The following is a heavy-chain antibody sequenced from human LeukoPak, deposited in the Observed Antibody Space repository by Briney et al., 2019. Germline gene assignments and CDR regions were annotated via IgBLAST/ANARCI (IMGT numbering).Heavy chain of an antibody. D-gene: IGHD5-24*01. Sequence: GGSLRLSCAASGFTFSSYGMHWVRRAPGKGLEWVAVISYDGPTQFYADSVKGRFTISRDNSQNTLYLHMNSLRAEDTAVYYCAKMQSGGHSMAKIDYWGQGILVTVSS. V-gene: IGHV3-30*18. CDR1: GFTFSSYG. CDR2: ISYDGPTQ. J-gene: IGHJ4*02. CDR3: AKMQSGGHSMAKIDY.